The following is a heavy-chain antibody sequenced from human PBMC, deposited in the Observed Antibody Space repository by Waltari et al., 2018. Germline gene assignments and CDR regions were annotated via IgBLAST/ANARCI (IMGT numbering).Heavy chain of an antibody. CDR3: AREKATLRRDYVWGSYRSPCYFDY. Sequence: QVQLQQWGAGLLKPSETLSLTCAVYGGSFSGYYWSWIRQPPGKGLEWMGEINHSGSNNYTPSLKSRVTISVDTSKNQFSLKLSSVTAADTAVYYCAREKATLRRDYVWGSYRSPCYFDYWGQGTLVTVSS. CDR1: GGSFSGYY. V-gene: IGHV4-34*01. D-gene: IGHD3-16*02. J-gene: IGHJ4*02. CDR2: INHSGSN.